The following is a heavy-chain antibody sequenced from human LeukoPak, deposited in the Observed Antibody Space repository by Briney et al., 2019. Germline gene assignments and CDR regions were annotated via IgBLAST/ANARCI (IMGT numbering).Heavy chain of an antibody. Sequence: GGSLRLSCAASGSTFSSYSMNWVRQAPGKGLEWVSYISSSSSTIYYADSVKGRFTISRDNAKNSLYLQMNGLRDEDTAVYYCARDIVGATNEPDYWGQGTLVTVSS. CDR3: ARDIVGATNEPDY. CDR2: ISSSSSTI. J-gene: IGHJ4*02. V-gene: IGHV3-48*02. D-gene: IGHD1-26*01. CDR1: GSTFSSYS.